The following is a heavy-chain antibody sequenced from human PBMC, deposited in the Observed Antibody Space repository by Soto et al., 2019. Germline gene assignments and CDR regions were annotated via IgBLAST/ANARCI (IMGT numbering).Heavy chain of an antibody. J-gene: IGHJ6*02. D-gene: IGHD6-13*01. CDR2: IYPGDSKT. V-gene: IGHV5-51*01. CDR1: GFSFTTYW. CDR3: ARPRSSSRNYYGMDV. Sequence: GESLKISCKGSGFSFTTYWIAWVRQMPGKGLEWMGIIYPGDSKTTYSPSFQGQVTISADKSISTAYLQWSSLKASDTAMYYCARPRSSSRNYYGMDVWGQGTTVTVS.